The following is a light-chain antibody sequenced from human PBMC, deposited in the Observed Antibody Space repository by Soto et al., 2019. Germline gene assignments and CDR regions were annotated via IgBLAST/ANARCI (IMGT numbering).Light chain of an antibody. CDR1: SSNIGSNT. Sequence: QSVLTQPPSASGTPGQRVTISCSGSSSNIGSNTVNWYQQLPGTAPKLVIYSNNQRPSGVPDRFSGSKSGTTASLPISGLLSDDEGDYYCVAWDDSLNGYVVFGGGTKLTVL. J-gene: IGLJ2*01. CDR3: VAWDDSLNGYVV. CDR2: SNN. V-gene: IGLV1-44*01.